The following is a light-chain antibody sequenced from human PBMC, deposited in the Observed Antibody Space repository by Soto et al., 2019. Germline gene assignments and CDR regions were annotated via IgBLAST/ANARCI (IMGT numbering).Light chain of an antibody. Sequence: DIVMTQSPDSLAVSLGESATINCKSSQSVLYSSNNNNYLAWYQQKPGQPPKLLIYWASLRESGVPDRFSGSGSGTDFTLTISSLQAEDVAVYYCQQYYSIPHTFGRGTKRERK. CDR3: QQYYSIPHT. J-gene: IGKJ2*01. CDR1: QSVLYSSNNNNY. CDR2: WAS. V-gene: IGKV4-1*01.